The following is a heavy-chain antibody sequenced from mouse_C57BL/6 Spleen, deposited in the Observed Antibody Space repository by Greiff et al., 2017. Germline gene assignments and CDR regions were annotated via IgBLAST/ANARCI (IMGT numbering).Heavy chain of an antibody. Sequence: ESGAELVKPGASVKISCKASGYAFSSYWMNWVKQRPGKGLEWIGQIYPGDGDTNYNGKFKGKASLTADKSSSTAYMQLSSLTSEDSAVYFCARGGYGSSSWFAYWGQGTLVTVSA. V-gene: IGHV1-80*01. D-gene: IGHD1-1*01. CDR2: IYPGDGDT. CDR1: GYAFSSYW. CDR3: ARGGYGSSSWFAY. J-gene: IGHJ3*01.